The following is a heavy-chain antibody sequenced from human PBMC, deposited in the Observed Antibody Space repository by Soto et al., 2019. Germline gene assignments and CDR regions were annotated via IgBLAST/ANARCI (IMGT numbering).Heavy chain of an antibody. CDR3: ARVLFGRGNWFDP. CDR1: GGSISSYY. Sequence: SETLCLTCTVSGGSISSYYWSWIRKPPGKGLEWIGYIYYSGSTNYNPSLKSRVTISVDTSKNQFSLKLSSVTAADTAVYYCARVLFGRGNWFDPWGQGTLVTVSS. CDR2: IYYSGST. J-gene: IGHJ5*02. V-gene: IGHV4-59*01. D-gene: IGHD3-3*01.